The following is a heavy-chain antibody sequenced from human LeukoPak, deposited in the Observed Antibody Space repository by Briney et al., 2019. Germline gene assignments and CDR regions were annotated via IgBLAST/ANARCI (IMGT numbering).Heavy chain of an antibody. CDR3: ARLGGLFPSHNWFDP. V-gene: IGHV3-48*01. Sequence: PGGSLRLSCAASGFTFSSYSMNWVRQAPGKGLEWVSYISSSSTIYYADSVKGRFTISRDNAKNSLYLQMNSLRAEDTAVYYCARLGGLFPSHNWFDPWGQGTLVTVSS. J-gene: IGHJ5*02. D-gene: IGHD2-21*01. CDR2: ISSSSTI. CDR1: GFTFSSYS.